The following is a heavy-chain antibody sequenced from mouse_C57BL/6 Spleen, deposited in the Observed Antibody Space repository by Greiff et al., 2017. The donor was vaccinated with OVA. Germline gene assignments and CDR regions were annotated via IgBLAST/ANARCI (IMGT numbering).Heavy chain of an antibody. J-gene: IGHJ4*01. CDR1: GFTFSDYG. CDR2: ISSGSSTI. D-gene: IGHD2-12*01. Sequence: EVKLVESGGGLVKPGGSLKLSCAASGFTFSDYGMHWVRQAPAKGLEWVAYISSGSSTIYYADTVKGRFTISRDNAKNTLFLQMTSLRSEDTAMYYCAIRHYAMDYWGQGTSVTVSS. CDR3: AIRHYAMDY. V-gene: IGHV5-17*01.